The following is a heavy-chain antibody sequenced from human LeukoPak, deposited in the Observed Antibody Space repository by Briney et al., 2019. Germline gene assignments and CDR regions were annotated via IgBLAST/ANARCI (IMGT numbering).Heavy chain of an antibody. CDR3: AKNPYEYYFDY. D-gene: IGHD5-12*01. V-gene: IGHV1-2*02. CDR1: GYTFTGYY. CDR2: INPNSGDT. J-gene: IGHJ4*02. Sequence: ASVKVSCKASGYTFTGYYMHWVRQASGQGLEWMGWINPNSGDTNYAQKFQGRVTMTRDTSINTAYMELSRLRTDDTAVYYCAKNPYEYYFDYWGQGTLVTVSS.